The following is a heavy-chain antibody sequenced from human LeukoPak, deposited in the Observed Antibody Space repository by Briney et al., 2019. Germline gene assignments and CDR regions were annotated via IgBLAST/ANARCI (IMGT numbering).Heavy chain of an antibody. J-gene: IGHJ4*02. D-gene: IGHD3-10*01. CDR2: IYSGGST. CDR1: GFTVSSNY. Sequence: GGSLRLSCAASGFTVSSNYMSWVCQAPGKGLEWVSVIYSGGSTYYADSVKCRFTISRDNSKNTLYLQMNSLRAEDTAVYYCARARGGFGEIFDYWGQGTLVTVSS. V-gene: IGHV3-66*01. CDR3: ARARGGFGEIFDY.